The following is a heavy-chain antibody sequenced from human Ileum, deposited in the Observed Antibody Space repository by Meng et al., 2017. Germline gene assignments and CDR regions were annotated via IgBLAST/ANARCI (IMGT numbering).Heavy chain of an antibody. CDR1: GGSISSGSYY. V-gene: IGHV4-61*10. D-gene: IGHD3-10*01. J-gene: IGHJ6*02. CDR2: IYYSGAT. Sequence: GSLRLSCTVSGGSISSGSYYWSWIRQPAGKGLEWIGYIYYSGATTYNLSLKSRVTMSVDPSKNQFSLNLNSVTAADTAVYYCARDRGLLVRGMNNYNGMDVWGQGTTVTVSS. CDR3: ARDRGLLVRGMNNYNGMDV.